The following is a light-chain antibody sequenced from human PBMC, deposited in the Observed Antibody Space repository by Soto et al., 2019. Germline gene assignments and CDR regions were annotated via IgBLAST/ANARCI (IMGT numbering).Light chain of an antibody. J-gene: IGKJ5*01. CDR1: QSISRS. CDR2: DAS. CDR3: QQRSNWPIT. Sequence: EIVLTQSPAILSVSPGERATLSCRASQSISRSLAWYQQKPGQAPRLLISDASTRATGIPARFSGSGSGTEFTLTISSLEPEDFALYYCQQRSNWPITFGQGTRLEIK. V-gene: IGKV3-11*01.